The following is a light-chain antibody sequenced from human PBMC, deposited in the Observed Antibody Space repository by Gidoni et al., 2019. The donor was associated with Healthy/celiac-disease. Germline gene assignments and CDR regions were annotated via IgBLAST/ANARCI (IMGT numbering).Light chain of an antibody. CDR3: QQYGSSPPVT. CDR1: QSVSSSH. Sequence: EIVLTQSPGTLSLSPGERATLSCRASQSVSSSHLASYQQKPGQAPRLLIYGASSRATGIPDRFSGSGSGTDFTLTISRLEPEDFAVYYCQQYGSSPPVTFGGGTKVEIK. V-gene: IGKV3-20*01. J-gene: IGKJ4*01. CDR2: GAS.